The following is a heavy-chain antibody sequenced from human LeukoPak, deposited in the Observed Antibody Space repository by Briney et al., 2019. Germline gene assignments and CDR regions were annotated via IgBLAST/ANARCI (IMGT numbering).Heavy chain of an antibody. V-gene: IGHV3-48*03. CDR3: ARRRPAGPFGC. CDR2: ISTSGSTI. D-gene: IGHD2-2*01. CDR1: GFTFSSYE. Sequence: SGGSLRLSCAASGFTFSSYEMNWVRQAPGKGLEWVSYISTSGSTINYADSVKGRFTMSRDNAKNSLYLQVNSLRGEDTALYYCARRRPAGPFGCWGQGTLVTVSS. J-gene: IGHJ4*02.